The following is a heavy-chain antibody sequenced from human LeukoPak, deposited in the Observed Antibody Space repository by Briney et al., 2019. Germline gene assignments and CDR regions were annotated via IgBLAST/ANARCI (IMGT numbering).Heavy chain of an antibody. D-gene: IGHD2-2*01. Sequence: SETLSLTCTVSGGSISSGGYYWSWIRQHPGKGLEWIGYIDYSGSTYYNPSLKSRVTISVDTSKIQFSLKLSSVTAADTAVYYCARDRYCSSTSCDGLDYWGQGTLVTVSS. CDR1: GGSISSGGYY. CDR3: ARDRYCSSTSCDGLDY. CDR2: IDYSGST. V-gene: IGHV4-31*03. J-gene: IGHJ4*02.